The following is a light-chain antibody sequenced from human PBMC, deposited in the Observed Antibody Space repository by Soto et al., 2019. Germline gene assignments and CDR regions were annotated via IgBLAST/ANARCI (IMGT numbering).Light chain of an antibody. CDR2: DVN. CDR1: SIDVGGYNY. V-gene: IGLV2-11*01. Sequence: SAPTQPHPVSGSPGQSVAISCSGTSIDVGGYNYVSWYQQHPGKAPKLIIFDVNKRPSGVPDRFSGSKSGSTASLTISGLQAEDEADYYCCSYGGSFYVVGTGTKVTVL. J-gene: IGLJ1*01. CDR3: CSYGGSFYV.